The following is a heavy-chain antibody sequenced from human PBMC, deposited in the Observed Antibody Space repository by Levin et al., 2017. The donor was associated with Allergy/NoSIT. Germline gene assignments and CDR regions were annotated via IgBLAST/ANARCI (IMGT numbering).Heavy chain of an antibody. V-gene: IGHV5-51*01. CDR2: IFPSDSDT. CDR3: ARRDSDGSNSFDY. Sequence: RGESLKISCQASGYSFTSFWFGWVRQRPGKGLEWMGLIFPSDSDTRVSPSFQGQIIMSVDKSISTAYLQWSSLKASDTAMYYCARRDSDGSNSFDYWGQGTLVTVSP. CDR1: GYSFTSFW. J-gene: IGHJ4*02. D-gene: IGHD4-23*01.